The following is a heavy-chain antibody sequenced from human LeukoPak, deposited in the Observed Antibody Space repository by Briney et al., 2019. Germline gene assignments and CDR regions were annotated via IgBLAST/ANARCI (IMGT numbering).Heavy chain of an antibody. Sequence: QPGGSLRLSCAASGFTFSSYWMSWVRQAPGKGLVWVSRIKSDGSTNYADSVKGRFTISRDNAKNTVSLQMNSLRPEDTGVYYCARAPSEIGGYYPEYFRHWGQGTLVTVSS. CDR3: ARAPSEIGGYYPEYFRH. CDR1: GFTFSSYW. V-gene: IGHV3-74*01. CDR2: IKSDGST. J-gene: IGHJ1*01. D-gene: IGHD3-22*01.